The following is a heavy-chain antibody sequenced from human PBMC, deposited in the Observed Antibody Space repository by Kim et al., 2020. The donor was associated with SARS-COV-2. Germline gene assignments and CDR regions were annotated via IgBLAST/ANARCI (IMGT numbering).Heavy chain of an antibody. CDR3: AKDIGYDFWSGYPNYYYGMDV. CDR2: ISWNSGSI. D-gene: IGHD3-3*01. J-gene: IGHJ6*02. Sequence: GGSLRLSCAASGFTFDDYAMHWVRQAPGKSLEWVSGISWNSGSIGYADSVKGRFTISRDNAKNSLYLQMNSLRAEDTALYYCAKDIGYDFWSGYPNYYYGMDVWGQGTTVTVSS. CDR1: GFTFDDYA. V-gene: IGHV3-9*01.